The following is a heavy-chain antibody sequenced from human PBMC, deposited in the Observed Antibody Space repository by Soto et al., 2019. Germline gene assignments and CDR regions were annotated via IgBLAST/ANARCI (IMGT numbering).Heavy chain of an antibody. D-gene: IGHD2-2*01. Sequence: KASETLSLTCAVYGGSFSGYYWSWIRQPPGKGLEWIVEINHSGSTNYNPSLKSRVPISVDTSKNQFSLKLSSVTAADTAVYYCARLTIGIVPAAIRPYYYYYYLDVWGKGTTVTVSS. CDR3: ARLTIGIVPAAIRPYYYYYYLDV. V-gene: IGHV4-34*01. CDR1: GGSFSGYY. J-gene: IGHJ6*03. CDR2: INHSGST.